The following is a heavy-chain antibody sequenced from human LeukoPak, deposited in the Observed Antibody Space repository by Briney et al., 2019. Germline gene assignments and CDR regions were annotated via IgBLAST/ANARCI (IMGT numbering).Heavy chain of an antibody. J-gene: IGHJ4*02. CDR3: ARGPPLDY. CDR1: GFTFSSYP. Sequence: GGSLRLSCSASGFTFSSYPMHWVRQAPGKGLEPVSAISRSGGSTNYADSVKGRFSISRDNAKNSLYLQMNSLRVEDTAVYYCARGPPLDYWGQGTLVTVSS. CDR2: ISRSGGST. V-gene: IGHV3-64*04.